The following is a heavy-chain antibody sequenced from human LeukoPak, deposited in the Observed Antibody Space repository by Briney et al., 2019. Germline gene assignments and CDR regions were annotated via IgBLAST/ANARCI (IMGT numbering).Heavy chain of an antibody. J-gene: IGHJ4*02. Sequence: GESLKISCKGSGYSFTSYWIGWVRQMPGKGLEWMGIIYPGDSDTRYSPSFQGQVTISADKSISSAYLQWSSLKASDTAMYYCARTQVAADTYLPYHFYICGEGTLVTVSS. D-gene: IGHD6-19*01. CDR1: GYSFTSYW. CDR2: IYPGDSDT. CDR3: ARTQVAADTYLPYHFYI. V-gene: IGHV5-51*01.